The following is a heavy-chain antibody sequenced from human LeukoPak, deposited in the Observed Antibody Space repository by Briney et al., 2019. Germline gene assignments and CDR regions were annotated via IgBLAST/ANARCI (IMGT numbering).Heavy chain of an antibody. Sequence: SETLSLTCTVSGGSISSTSSTYYWNWVRQPPGKGLEWIGSIHYSGNTYFNPSLKSRVTISIDTSNNQFSVKLNSVTAGDTAASYCAIIGTLASTGASPSDHWGQRTLVTVSS. CDR2: IHYSGNT. V-gene: IGHV4-39*01. J-gene: IGHJ4*02. CDR1: GGSISSTSSTYY. D-gene: IGHD6-13*01. CDR3: AIIGTLASTGASPSDH.